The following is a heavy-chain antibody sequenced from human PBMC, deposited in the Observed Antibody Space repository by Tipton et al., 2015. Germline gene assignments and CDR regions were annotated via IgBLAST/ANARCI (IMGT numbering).Heavy chain of an antibody. CDR2: ISWNSGVI. D-gene: IGHD6-19*01. CDR1: GFTFDDYA. J-gene: IGHJ6*02. V-gene: IGHV3-9*01. Sequence: SLRLSCAVSGFTFDDYAMHWVRQAPGKGLEWVSGISWNSGVIGYADSVKGRFTISRDNAKNSLYLQMNSLRTEDTALYYCAKDGSSGWQDTVYYYYGMDVWGQGTTVTVSS. CDR3: AKDGSSGWQDTVYYYYGMDV.